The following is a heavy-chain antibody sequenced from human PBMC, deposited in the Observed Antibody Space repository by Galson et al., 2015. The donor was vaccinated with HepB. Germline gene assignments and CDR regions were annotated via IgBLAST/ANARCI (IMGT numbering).Heavy chain of an antibody. Sequence: TLSLTCTVSGGSISSGDYYWSWIRQHPGKGLEWIGYIYYSGSTYYIPSLKSRVTMSVDTSKNQFSLKLSSVTAADTAVYYCARAPQGYYDILTGYSTGFDYWGQGTLVTVSP. J-gene: IGHJ4*02. CDR2: IYYSGST. V-gene: IGHV4-31*03. D-gene: IGHD3-9*01. CDR1: GGSISSGDYY. CDR3: ARAPQGYYDILTGYSTGFDY.